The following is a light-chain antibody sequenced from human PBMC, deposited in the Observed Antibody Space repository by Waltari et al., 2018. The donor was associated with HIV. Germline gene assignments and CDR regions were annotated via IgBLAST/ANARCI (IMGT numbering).Light chain of an antibody. Sequence: NFMLTQPHSVSESPGKTVTISCTGSSGSIASTSVQRSQQRPGSAPTTVIYEEHQIPSGVPDRFSGSIDSSSNSASLTISGLKTEDEADYYCQSYDSSNHWVFGGGTKLTVL. CDR3: QSYDSSNHWV. J-gene: IGLJ3*02. CDR1: SGSIASTS. V-gene: IGLV6-57*02. CDR2: EEH.